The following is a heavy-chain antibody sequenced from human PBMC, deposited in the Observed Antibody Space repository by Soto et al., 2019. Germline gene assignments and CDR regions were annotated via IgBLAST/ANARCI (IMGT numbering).Heavy chain of an antibody. CDR1: GGSFSDFY. J-gene: IGHJ6*02. Sequence: SETLSLTCAFYGGSFSDFYWTWVRQSPGKGLEWLGEISDNVRLEYNPSLASRLTISVDTSKNQFSLHLRSVTAADTAQYFCARGHLIFYGDLTTYYRDWEVWGRETTVIVSS. V-gene: IGHV4-34*01. CDR2: ISDNVRL. CDR3: ARGHLIFYGDLTTYYRDWEV. D-gene: IGHD1-26*01.